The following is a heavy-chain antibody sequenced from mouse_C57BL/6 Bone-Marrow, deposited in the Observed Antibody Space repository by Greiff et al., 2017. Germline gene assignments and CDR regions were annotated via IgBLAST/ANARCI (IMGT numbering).Heavy chain of an antibody. CDR2: ISSGGSYT. Sequence: EVHLVESGGDLVKPGGSLKLSCAASGFTFSSYGMSWVRQTPDKRLEWVATISSGGSYTYYPDSVKGRFTISRDNAKNTLYLQVSSLKSEDTAMYYCARPYGGIAYWGQGTLVTVSA. CDR1: GFTFSSYG. CDR3: ARPYGGIAY. J-gene: IGHJ3*01. V-gene: IGHV5-6*01. D-gene: IGHD1-1*02.